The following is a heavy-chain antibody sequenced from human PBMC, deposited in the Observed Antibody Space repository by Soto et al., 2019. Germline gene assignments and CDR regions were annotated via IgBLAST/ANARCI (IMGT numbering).Heavy chain of an antibody. CDR1: GVSFSGFS. J-gene: IGHJ4*02. CDR3: ARGRKVYTSTSYVD. V-gene: IGHV4-34*01. D-gene: IGHD6-13*01. Sequence: QVQLQQWGAGLLKPSETLSLTCAVYGVSFSGFSWSWIRQPPGKGLEWIGEINHSGSTNYNPYFKSRVTISEDTSKNHFSLKLSSVTAADTAVYYCARGRKVYTSTSYVDWGQGTLVTVSS. CDR2: INHSGST.